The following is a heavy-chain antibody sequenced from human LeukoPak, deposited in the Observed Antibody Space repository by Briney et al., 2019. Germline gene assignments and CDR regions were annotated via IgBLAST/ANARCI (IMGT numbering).Heavy chain of an antibody. J-gene: IGHJ3*02. Sequence: HWASVKVSCKASGYTFTSYDINWVRQATGQGLEWMGWMNPNSGNTGYAQKFQGRVTMTRNTSISTAYMELSSLRSEDTAVYYCATWGYDILTGYPFDIWGQGTMVTVSS. D-gene: IGHD3-9*01. V-gene: IGHV1-8*01. CDR3: ATWGYDILTGYPFDI. CDR1: GYTFTSYD. CDR2: MNPNSGNT.